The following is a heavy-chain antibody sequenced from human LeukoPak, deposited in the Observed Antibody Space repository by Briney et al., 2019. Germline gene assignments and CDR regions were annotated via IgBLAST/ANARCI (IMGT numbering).Heavy chain of an antibody. Sequence: GASVKVSCKASGGTFSSYAISWVRQAPGQGLEWMGRIIPILGIANYAQKFQGRVTITADKSTSTAYMELSSLRSEDTAAYYCASERGATQYFDYWGQGTLVTVSS. D-gene: IGHD3-10*01. V-gene: IGHV1-69*04. CDR3: ASERGATQYFDY. CDR2: IIPILGIA. CDR1: GGTFSSYA. J-gene: IGHJ4*02.